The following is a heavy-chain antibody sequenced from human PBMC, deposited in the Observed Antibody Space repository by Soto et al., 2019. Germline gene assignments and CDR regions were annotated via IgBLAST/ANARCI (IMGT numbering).Heavy chain of an antibody. V-gene: IGHV3-11*01. D-gene: IGHD2-2*01. CDR2: ISYSGRDI. CDR3: ARGILGPSAMFGLFDF. Sequence: GGSLRLSCAASGFSFSDYYMTWIRQAPGKGLEWVSYISYSGRDIYYAESVKGRFTISRDDAEDSLYLQMNSLRADDTAVFYCARGILGPSAMFGLFDFWGQGTLVTVS. CDR1: GFSFSDYY. J-gene: IGHJ4*02.